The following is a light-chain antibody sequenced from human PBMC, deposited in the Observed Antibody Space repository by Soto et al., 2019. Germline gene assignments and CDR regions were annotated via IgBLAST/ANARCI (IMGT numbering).Light chain of an antibody. V-gene: IGLV1-40*01. CDR2: GNS. Sequence: QSVLTQPPSVSGAPGQRVTISCTGSSSNIGAGYDVHWYQQLPGTAPKLLIYGNSNRASGVPDRFSGSKSGTSASLAITGLQAEDEADYYCQSYDSSLRVFGTGTKLTVL. CDR3: QSYDSSLRV. CDR1: SSNIGAGYD. J-gene: IGLJ1*01.